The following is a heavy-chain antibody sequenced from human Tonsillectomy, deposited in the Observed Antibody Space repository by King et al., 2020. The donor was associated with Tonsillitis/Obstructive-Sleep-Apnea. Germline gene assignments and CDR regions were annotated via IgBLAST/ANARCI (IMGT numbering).Heavy chain of an antibody. V-gene: IGHV3-23*04. Sequence: VQLVESGGGLVQPGGSLRLSCAASGFTFSSYTIAWVRQAPGKGLEGVSGIRGTSRTYYPDSVKGRFTISRDNYKNTLFLQMNSLTAEDTAVYYCAKTDGGDYFYMDVWGKGTTVTVSS. CDR2: IRGTSRT. CDR1: GFTFSSYT. CDR3: AKTDGGDYFYMDV. D-gene: IGHD3-16*01. J-gene: IGHJ6*03.